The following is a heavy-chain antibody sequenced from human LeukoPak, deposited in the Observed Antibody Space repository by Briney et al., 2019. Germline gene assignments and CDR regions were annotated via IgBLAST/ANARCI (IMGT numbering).Heavy chain of an antibody. CDR3: ARDREWAWFDP. J-gene: IGHJ5*02. V-gene: IGHV4-38-2*02. D-gene: IGHD1-26*01. CDR1: GYSISTGYY. CDR2: IFHSGST. Sequence: SETLSLTCTVPGYSISTGYYWGWIRQPPGKGLEWIGSIFHSGSTYYNPSLKSRVTISVDTSKNQFSLKLSSVTAADTAVYYCARDREWAWFDPWGQGTLVTASS.